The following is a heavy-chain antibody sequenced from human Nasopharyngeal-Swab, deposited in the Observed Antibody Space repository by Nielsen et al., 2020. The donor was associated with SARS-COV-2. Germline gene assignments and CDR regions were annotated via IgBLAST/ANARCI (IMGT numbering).Heavy chain of an antibody. CDR1: GFTFSNSD. Sequence: GESLKISCAASGFTFSNSDMNWVHQAPGKGLEWVSGVSWNGSRTHYADSVKGRFIISRDNAKNSLYLQMNSLRAEDTAVYYCAREGCTGGVCYYYFDYWGQGTLVTVSS. CDR2: VSWNGSRT. J-gene: IGHJ4*02. D-gene: IGHD2-8*02. CDR3: AREGCTGGVCYYYFDY. V-gene: IGHV3-35*01.